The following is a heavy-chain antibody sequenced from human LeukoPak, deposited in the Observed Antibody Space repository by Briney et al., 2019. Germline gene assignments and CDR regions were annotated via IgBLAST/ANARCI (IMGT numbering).Heavy chain of an antibody. CDR2: ISYDGSNK. Sequence: GGSLRLSCAASGFTFSSYGMHWVRQAPGKGLEWVAVISYDGSNKYYADSVKGRFTISRDNSKNTLYLQMNSLRAEDTAVYYCAKDQGSSWYGAPSYYFDYWGQGTLVTVSS. D-gene: IGHD6-13*01. J-gene: IGHJ4*02. V-gene: IGHV3-30*18. CDR3: AKDQGSSWYGAPSYYFDY. CDR1: GFTFSSYG.